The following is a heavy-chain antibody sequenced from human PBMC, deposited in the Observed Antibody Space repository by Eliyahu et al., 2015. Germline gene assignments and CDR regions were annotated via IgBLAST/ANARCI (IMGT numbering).Heavy chain of an antibody. CDR3: ARGGYCSSTSCSLNWFDP. V-gene: IGHV4-31*01. J-gene: IGHJ5*02. D-gene: IGHD2-2*01. CDR1: GGSISSGGYY. Sequence: QVQLQESGPGLVKPSQTLSLTCTVSGGSISSGGYYWSWIRQHPGKGLEWIGYIYYSGSTYYNPSLKSLVTISVDTSKNQFSLKLSSVTAADTAVYYCARGGYCSSTSCSLNWFDPWGQGTLVTVSS. CDR2: IYYSGST.